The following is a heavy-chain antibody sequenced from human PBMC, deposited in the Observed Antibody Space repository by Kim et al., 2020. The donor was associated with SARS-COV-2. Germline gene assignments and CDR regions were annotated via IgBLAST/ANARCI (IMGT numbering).Heavy chain of an antibody. CDR3: ATILGPRLAGIAASYYYYGMDV. V-gene: IGHV1-24*01. Sequence: ASVKVSCKVSGRTLTQVPIFWVRQTPGKGPEWLGGFDPAEGVIVYGENVLGRVTMTEDTSTDTAYMELTSLRSEDTAVYYCATILGPRLAGIAASYYYYGMDVWGQGTTVTVSS. D-gene: IGHD6-13*01. J-gene: IGHJ6*02. CDR2: FDPAEGVI. CDR1: GRTLTQVP.